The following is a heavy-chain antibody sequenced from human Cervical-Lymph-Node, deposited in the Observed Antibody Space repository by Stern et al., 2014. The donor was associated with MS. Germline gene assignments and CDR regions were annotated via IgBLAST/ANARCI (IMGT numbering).Heavy chain of an antibody. CDR1: GYTFTHYP. Sequence: VQLVQSGSELKKPGASVRVSCKTSGYTFTHYPMNWVRQAPGQGLEWMGWINTNTGNPTYAQGFTWRFVFSLDPSVNTAYLEISGLQAEDTAVYYCARDGDFNYYGTSGLEYWGQGTLVTVSS. CDR2: INTNTGNP. J-gene: IGHJ4*02. V-gene: IGHV7-4-1*02. CDR3: ARDGDFNYYGTSGLEY. D-gene: IGHD3-22*01.